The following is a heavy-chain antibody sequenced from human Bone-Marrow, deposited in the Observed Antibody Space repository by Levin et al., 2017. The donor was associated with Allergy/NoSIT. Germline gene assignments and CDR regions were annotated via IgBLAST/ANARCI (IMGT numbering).Heavy chain of an antibody. CDR2: LRSNRHGGTS. CDR1: GFTFGDYA. V-gene: IGHV3-49*03. Sequence: GGSLRLSCSASGFTFGDYAMSWFRQAPGKGLEWVAFLRSNRHGGTSEYAASVRGRFIISRDDSKSIAYLQMNSLKIEDTAVYYCTRDIAARHWFDPWGQGTLVTVSS. D-gene: IGHD6-6*01. CDR3: TRDIAARHWFDP. J-gene: IGHJ5*02.